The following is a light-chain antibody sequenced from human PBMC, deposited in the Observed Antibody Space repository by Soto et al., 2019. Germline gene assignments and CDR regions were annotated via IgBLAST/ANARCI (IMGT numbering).Light chain of an antibody. J-gene: IGKJ3*01. CDR3: QEYSNWPPFT. Sequence: EIVVTQSPGILSVSPGDRATLSCRASQSVGRNLAWYQQKPGQAPTLLIYAASTRATGLPARFSGSGSGTDFTLTISSLQSEDFAVYYCQEYSNWPPFTFGPGTRVDMK. V-gene: IGKV3-15*01. CDR2: AAS. CDR1: QSVGRN.